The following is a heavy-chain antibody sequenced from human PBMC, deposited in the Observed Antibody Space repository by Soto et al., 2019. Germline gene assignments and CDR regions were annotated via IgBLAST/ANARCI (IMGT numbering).Heavy chain of an antibody. Sequence: GASVKVSCKASGYTFTSYAMHWVRQAPGQRLEWMGWINTGNGNTKYSQKFQGRVTITRDTSASTAYMELSSLRSEDTAVYYCARDPSKNGLPRNWFDPWGQGTLVTVSS. D-gene: IGHD2-8*01. CDR1: GYTFTSYA. CDR3: ARDPSKNGLPRNWFDP. J-gene: IGHJ5*02. CDR2: INTGNGNT. V-gene: IGHV1-3*04.